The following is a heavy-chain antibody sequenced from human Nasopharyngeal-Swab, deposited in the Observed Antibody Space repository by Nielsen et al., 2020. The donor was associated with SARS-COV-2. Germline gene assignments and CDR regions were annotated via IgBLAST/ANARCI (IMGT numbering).Heavy chain of an antibody. CDR1: GFTVSAFG. CDR3: ARGQGEY. D-gene: IGHD1-26*01. V-gene: IGHV3-30*03. Sequence: GESLKISCAASGFTVSAFGMHWVRQAPGEVLEWVAHISYDGHTQYYSDSVTGRFTISRDNSKNTLDLQMNSLRPEDTAVYYCARGQGEYWGQGTLVTVSS. J-gene: IGHJ4*02. CDR2: ISYDGHTQ.